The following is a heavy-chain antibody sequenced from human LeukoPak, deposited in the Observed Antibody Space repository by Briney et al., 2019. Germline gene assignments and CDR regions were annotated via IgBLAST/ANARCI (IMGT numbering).Heavy chain of an antibody. Sequence: GGSLRLSCAASGFTFSSYAMHWVRQAPGKGLEWVAVISYDGSNKYYADSVKGRFTISRDNSKNTLYLQMNSLRAEDTAVYYCAKGEQWLTRLLSDYFDYWGQGTLVTVSS. D-gene: IGHD6-19*01. CDR1: GFTFSSYA. V-gene: IGHV3-30-3*01. CDR2: ISYDGSNK. CDR3: AKGEQWLTRLLSDYFDY. J-gene: IGHJ4*02.